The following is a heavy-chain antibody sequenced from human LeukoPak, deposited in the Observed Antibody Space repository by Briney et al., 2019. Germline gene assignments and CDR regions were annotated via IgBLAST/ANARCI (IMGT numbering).Heavy chain of an antibody. Sequence: ASVKVSCKASGYTFTSYGISWVRQAPGQGLEWMGWISAYNGNTNYAQKLQGRVTMTTDTSTSTAYMELRSLRSDDTAVYYCARAAMRRFLEFLYGMDVWGQGTTVTVSS. V-gene: IGHV1-18*01. D-gene: IGHD3-3*01. CDR3: ARAAMRRFLEFLYGMDV. CDR2: ISAYNGNT. CDR1: GYTFTSYG. J-gene: IGHJ6*02.